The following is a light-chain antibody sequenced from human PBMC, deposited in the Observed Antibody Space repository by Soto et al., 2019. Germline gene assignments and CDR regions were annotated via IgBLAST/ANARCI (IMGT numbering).Light chain of an antibody. Sequence: QSVLTQPPSASASLGASVTLTCTLSSGYSNDEVDWYQQRPGKGPRFVMRVGAGGIVGSKGDGIPDRFSVLASALNRSLTIKNIQEEDESDYHCGADHGSGSNFAVVFGGGTKLTVL. CDR3: GADHGSGSNFAVV. CDR2: VGAGGIVG. CDR1: SGYSNDE. V-gene: IGLV9-49*01. J-gene: IGLJ2*01.